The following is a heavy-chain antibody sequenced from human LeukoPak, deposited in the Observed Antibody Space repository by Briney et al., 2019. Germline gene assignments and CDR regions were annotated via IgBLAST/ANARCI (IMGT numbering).Heavy chain of an antibody. V-gene: IGHV3-74*01. J-gene: IGHJ4*02. CDR2: IDTDGSTT. CDR1: GFTFSNSF. D-gene: IGHD5-24*01. Sequence: GGSLRLSRAASGFTFSNSFMHWVRQVPGKELVWVARIDTDGSTTHYADSVKGRFTISRDNAKNTLYLQMNSLRAEDTAVYYCARDRDGYNYWGQGTLVTVSS. CDR3: ARDRDGYNY.